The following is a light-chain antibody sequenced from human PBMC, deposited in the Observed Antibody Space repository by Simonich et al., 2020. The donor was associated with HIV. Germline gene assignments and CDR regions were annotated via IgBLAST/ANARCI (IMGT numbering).Light chain of an antibody. V-gene: IGKV1D-13*01. Sequence: AIPLTQSPSSLSASVGDRVTITCRASQGIRSALAWYQQKPGKAPKLLIYDASSLENGFPSRFSGSGSGTEFTLTISSLPSEDFAVYHWQQNTNWPLTFGRGTKVKIK. CDR2: DAS. J-gene: IGKJ4*01. CDR1: QGIRSA. CDR3: QQNTNWPLT.